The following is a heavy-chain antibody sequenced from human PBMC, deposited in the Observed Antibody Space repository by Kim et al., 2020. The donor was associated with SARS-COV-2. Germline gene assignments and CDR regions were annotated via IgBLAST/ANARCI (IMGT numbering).Heavy chain of an antibody. CDR3: ARKDSGSYYTNFDS. Sequence: SETLSLTCTVSGGSISTAGDYWSWIRQHPGKGLEWIAYMSYIGTTYYNPSLKSRVTISVDTSKNQFSLKLSSVTAADTAVYYCARKDSGSYYTNFDSWGQGTLVTVSS. J-gene: IGHJ4*02. V-gene: IGHV4-31*03. CDR2: MSYIGTT. D-gene: IGHD3-10*01. CDR1: GGSISTAGDY.